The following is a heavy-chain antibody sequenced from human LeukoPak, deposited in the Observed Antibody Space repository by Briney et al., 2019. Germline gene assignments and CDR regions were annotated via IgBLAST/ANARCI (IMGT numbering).Heavy chain of an antibody. D-gene: IGHD3-10*01. CDR2: MNQDGSRK. CDR1: GFTFSSSW. Sequence: GGSLRLSCVASGFTFSSSWMSWVRQGPGKGPEWVANMNQDGSRKYYVDSVNGRFTISRDNAKNSLFLQMNGLRDEDTAVYYCTRDSQGSGTYSTDQWGQGTLVTVSS. J-gene: IGHJ4*02. V-gene: IGHV3-7*01. CDR3: TRDSQGSGTYSTDQ.